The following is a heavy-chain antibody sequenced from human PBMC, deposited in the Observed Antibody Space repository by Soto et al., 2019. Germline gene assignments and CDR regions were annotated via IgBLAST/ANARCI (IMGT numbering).Heavy chain of an antibody. Sequence: SATLSLTCDVSGGSIDNSHSFWGWVRQPPGRGLEFLGSVYYSGGTYYNPSLKSRVTISVDTSKNQFSLKLTSVTAADTAVYLCARFPAYWGQGILVTVSS. CDR2: VYYSGGT. CDR1: GGSIDNSHSF. V-gene: IGHV4-39*07. CDR3: ARFPAY. J-gene: IGHJ4*02.